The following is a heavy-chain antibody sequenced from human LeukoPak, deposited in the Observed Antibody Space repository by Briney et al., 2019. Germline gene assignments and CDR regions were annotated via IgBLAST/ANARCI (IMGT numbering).Heavy chain of an antibody. CDR1: GYTFTSYY. J-gene: IGHJ3*02. CDR3: ARDNPSYDSSGSNDAFDI. D-gene: IGHD3-22*01. CDR2: INPRGGST. Sequence: ASVKVSCKASGYTFTSYYMHWVRQAPGQGLEWMGIINPRGGSTSYAQKFQGRVTMTRDMSTSTVYMELSSLGSEDTAVYYCARDNPSYDSSGSNDAFDIWGQGTMVTVSS. V-gene: IGHV1-46*01.